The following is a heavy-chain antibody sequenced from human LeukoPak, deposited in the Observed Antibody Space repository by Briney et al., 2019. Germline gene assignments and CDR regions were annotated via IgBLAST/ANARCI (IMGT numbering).Heavy chain of an antibody. D-gene: IGHD2-2*01. CDR2: MNGDGRIT. J-gene: IGHJ3*02. CDR1: GFTFSTYW. Sequence: QPGGSLRLSCAASGFTFSTYWMHWVRQVPGKGLVWVSRMNGDGRITTYADSVRGRFTISRDNSKNTLYLQMNSLRAEDTAVYYCASLYCSSTSCYANHYYDDAFDIWGQGTMVTVSS. V-gene: IGHV3-74*01. CDR3: ASLYCSSTSCYANHYYDDAFDI.